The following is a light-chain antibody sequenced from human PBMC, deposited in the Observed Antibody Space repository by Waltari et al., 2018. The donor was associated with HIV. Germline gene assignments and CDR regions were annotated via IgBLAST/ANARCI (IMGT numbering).Light chain of an antibody. CDR2: GSN. J-gene: IGLJ3*02. V-gene: IGLV1-44*01. CDR1: RSNIGSNS. Sequence: QSVLTQPPSASGTPGQRVTISCSGRRSNIGSNSVNWYQQLPGTAPKLPIFGSNQRPSGVPDRFSGSKPDTSASLAISGLQSEDEADYYCASWDDSLTGWVFGGGTKLTVL. CDR3: ASWDDSLTGWV.